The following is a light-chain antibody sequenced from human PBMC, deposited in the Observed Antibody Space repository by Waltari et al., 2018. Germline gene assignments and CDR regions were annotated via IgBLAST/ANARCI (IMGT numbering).Light chain of an antibody. Sequence: EIVLTQSPLSLPVTPGEPASISCRSSQSLLYSNGYNYLDWYLQKPGQSPQLLIYLGSNRASGVPDRFSGSRSGTDFTLKITRVEAEDVGVYYCMQALQTPLTFGGGTKVEIK. CDR3: MQALQTPLT. CDR2: LGS. V-gene: IGKV2-28*01. J-gene: IGKJ4*01. CDR1: QSLLYSNGYNY.